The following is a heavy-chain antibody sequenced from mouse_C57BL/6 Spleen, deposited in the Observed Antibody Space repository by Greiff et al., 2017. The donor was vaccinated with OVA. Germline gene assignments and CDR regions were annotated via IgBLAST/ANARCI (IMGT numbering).Heavy chain of an antibody. J-gene: IGHJ3*01. D-gene: IGHD4-1*01. Sequence: EVQVVESGEGLVKPGGSLKLSCAASGFPFSSYAMSWVRQTPEKRLEWVAYISSGGDYISYADTVQGRFTISRDNARNTLYLQMRSLKSKDTAMDYCTREDYNWAWFADWGQGTLVTVSA. CDR3: TREDYNWAWFAD. CDR1: GFPFSSYA. CDR2: ISSGGDYI. V-gene: IGHV5-9-1*02.